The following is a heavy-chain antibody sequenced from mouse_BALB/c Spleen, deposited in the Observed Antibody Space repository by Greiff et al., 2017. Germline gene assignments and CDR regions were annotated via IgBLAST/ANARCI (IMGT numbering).Heavy chain of an antibody. D-gene: IGHD2-14*01. Sequence: DVKLVESGGDLVKPGGSLKLSCAASGFTFSSYGMSWVRQTPDKRLEWVATISSGGSYTYYPDSVKGRFTISRDNAKNTLYLQMSSLKSEDTAMYYCARHGEVRHYYAMDYWGQGTSVTVSS. J-gene: IGHJ4*01. CDR3: ARHGEVRHYYAMDY. CDR1: GFTFSSYG. CDR2: ISSGGSYT. V-gene: IGHV5-6*02.